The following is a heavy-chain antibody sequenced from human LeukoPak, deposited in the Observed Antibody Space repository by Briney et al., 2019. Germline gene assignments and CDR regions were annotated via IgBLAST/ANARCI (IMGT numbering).Heavy chain of an antibody. Sequence: PGRSLRLSCAASGFTFSSYAMHWVRQAPGKGLEYVSSISSNGVNTYYADSVKGRFTITRDNSKNTLYLQMSSLRTEDTAVYYCVKDRYIDYWGQGTLVTVSS. CDR3: VKDRYIDY. CDR2: ISSNGVNT. V-gene: IGHV3-64D*09. J-gene: IGHJ4*02. CDR1: GFTFSSYA.